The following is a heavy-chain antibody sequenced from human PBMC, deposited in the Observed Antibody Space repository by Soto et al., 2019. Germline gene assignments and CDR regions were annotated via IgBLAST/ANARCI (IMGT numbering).Heavy chain of an antibody. Sequence: QVQLQQWGAGLLKPSETLSLTCAVYGKSLSGYYWSWIRQPPGKALEWIGEINHSGNTNYYPSLKSRVTISVDTSKNQLFLNLSSVTAADTAMYYCARHHVRGRTIAGAAEFWGQGTLVTVSS. J-gene: IGHJ4*02. D-gene: IGHD1-26*01. V-gene: IGHV4-34*01. CDR3: ARHHVRGRTIAGAAEF. CDR2: INHSGNT. CDR1: GKSLSGYY.